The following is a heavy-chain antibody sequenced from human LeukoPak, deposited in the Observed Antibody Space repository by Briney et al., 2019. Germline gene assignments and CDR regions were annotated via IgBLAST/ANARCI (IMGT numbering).Heavy chain of an antibody. CDR2: INTDGSTI. CDR1: GFTFSSYW. J-gene: IGHJ4*02. V-gene: IGHV3-74*01. CDR3: ARERKSSTSMDY. D-gene: IGHD2-2*01. Sequence: PGGSLRLSCAPSGFTFSSYWMHWVRQAPGRGLVWVSRINTDGSTITYADSVKGRFTISRDNAKNTLYLQMNSLRGEGTAVYFCARERKSSTSMDYWGQGTLVTVSS.